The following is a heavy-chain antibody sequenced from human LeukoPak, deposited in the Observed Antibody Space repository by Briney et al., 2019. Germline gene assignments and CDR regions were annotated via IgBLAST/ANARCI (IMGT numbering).Heavy chain of an antibody. CDR1: GGTFSSYA. D-gene: IGHD5-24*01. J-gene: IGHJ4*02. CDR3: ARDSIRDGTNSGFDY. V-gene: IGHV1-69*05. CDR2: IIPIFGTA. Sequence: GASVKVSCKASGGTFSSYAISWVRQAPGQGLEWMGGIIPIFGTAKYAQNFQGSGMITTDESTSTAYMEQSSRRSEDTAVYYCARDSIRDGTNSGFDYWGQGTLVTVSS.